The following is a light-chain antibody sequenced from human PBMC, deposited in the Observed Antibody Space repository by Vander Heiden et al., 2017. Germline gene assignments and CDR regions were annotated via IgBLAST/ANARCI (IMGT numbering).Light chain of an antibody. CDR3: QQRSYWLSIT. Sequence: EIVLTQSPATLSLSPGERATLSCRASQSVSSYLAWYQQKPGQAPRLLIYDASNRATGIPARFSGSGSGTDFTLTISSLEPEDFAVYYCQQRSYWLSITFGQGTRLEIK. CDR1: QSVSSY. J-gene: IGKJ5*01. V-gene: IGKV3-11*01. CDR2: DAS.